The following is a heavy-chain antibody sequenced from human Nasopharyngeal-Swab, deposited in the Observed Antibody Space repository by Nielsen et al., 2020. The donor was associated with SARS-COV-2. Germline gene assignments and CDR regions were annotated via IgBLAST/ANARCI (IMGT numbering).Heavy chain of an antibody. CDR1: GASFSGYY. D-gene: IGHD4-17*01. J-gene: IGHJ4*02. CDR2: INHSGST. CDR3: ARVPGDFYFDY. V-gene: IGHV4-34*01. Sequence: SETLSLTCAVYGASFSGYYWSWIRQPPGKGLEWIGEINHSGSTNYNPSLKSRVTISVDTSKNQFSLKLGSVTAADTAVYYCARVPGDFYFDYWGQGTLVTVSS.